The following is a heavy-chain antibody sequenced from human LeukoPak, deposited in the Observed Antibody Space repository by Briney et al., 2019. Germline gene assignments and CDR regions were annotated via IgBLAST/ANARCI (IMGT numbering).Heavy chain of an antibody. V-gene: IGHV1-18*01. J-gene: IGHJ4*02. CDR1: GYTFTSYG. D-gene: IGHD5-12*01. CDR3: ARDDGYSGYGEPFDY. CDR2: ISAYNGNT. Sequence: GASVKVSCKASGYTFTSYGISWVRQAPGQGLEWMGWISAYNGNTNYAQKLQGRVTMTTDTSTSTAYMELRSLRSDDTAVYYCARDDGYSGYGEPFDYWGQGTLVTVSS.